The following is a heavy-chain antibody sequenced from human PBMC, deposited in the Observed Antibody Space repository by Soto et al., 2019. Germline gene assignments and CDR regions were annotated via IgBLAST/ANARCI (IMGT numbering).Heavy chain of an antibody. CDR3: ARDRVVGATIDY. CDR1: GFMFGDYA. V-gene: IGHV3-48*03. CDR2: ISSSGSTI. J-gene: IGHJ4*02. D-gene: IGHD1-26*01. Sequence: GGSLRLSCAASGFMFGDYAMTWARQAPGKELEWVSYISSSGSTIYYADSVKGRFTISRDNAKNSLYLQMNSLRAEDTAVYYCARDRVVGATIDYWGQGTLVTVSS.